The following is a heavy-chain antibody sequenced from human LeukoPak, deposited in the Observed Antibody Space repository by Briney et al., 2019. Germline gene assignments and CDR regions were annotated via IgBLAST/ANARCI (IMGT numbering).Heavy chain of an antibody. J-gene: IGHJ3*02. Sequence: GGSLRLSCAASGFTFSSYGINWVRQAPGKGLEWVSSISSSRRYIYYAASVRGRFTTSRDNAKNSLYLQMNSLRGEDTAVYYCARDSKRTYYYDNSGYPDAFDIWGQGTMVTVSS. CDR3: ARDSKRTYYYDNSGYPDAFDI. D-gene: IGHD3-22*01. V-gene: IGHV3-21*01. CDR1: GFTFSSYG. CDR2: ISSSRRYI.